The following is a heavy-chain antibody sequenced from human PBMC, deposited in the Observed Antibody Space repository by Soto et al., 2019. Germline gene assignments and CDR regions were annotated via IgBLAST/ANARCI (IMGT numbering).Heavy chain of an antibody. J-gene: IGHJ4*02. V-gene: IGHV4-34*01. Sequence: QVQLQQWGAGLLKPSETLSLTCAVYGRSFSGYYWSWIRQPPGKGLEWIGEINHSGSTNYNPSLKSRVTISVDTSKNQFSLKLSSVTAADTAVYYCARDSDYVWGSYRRPYYFDYWGQGTLVTVSS. CDR1: GRSFSGYY. CDR2: INHSGST. CDR3: ARDSDYVWGSYRRPYYFDY. D-gene: IGHD3-16*02.